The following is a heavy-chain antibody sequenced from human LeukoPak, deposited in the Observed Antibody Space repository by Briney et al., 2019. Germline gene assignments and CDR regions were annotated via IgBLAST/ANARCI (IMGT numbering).Heavy chain of an antibody. J-gene: IGHJ2*01. CDR2: IYSGGST. D-gene: IGHD2-15*01. CDR3: ARDFRCSGGSCYYWYFDL. Sequence: PGGSLRLSCAASGFTVSSNYMSWVRQAPGKGLEWVSVIYSGGSTYYADSVKGRFTISRDNSKNTLYLQMNSLGAEDTAVYYCARDFRCSGGSCYYWYFDLWGRGTLVTVSS. CDR1: GFTVSSNY. V-gene: IGHV3-53*01.